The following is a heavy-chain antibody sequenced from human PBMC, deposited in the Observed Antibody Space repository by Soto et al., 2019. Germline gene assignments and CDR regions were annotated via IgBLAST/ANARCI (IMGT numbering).Heavy chain of an antibody. CDR3: ARSGLDV. J-gene: IGHJ6*02. CDR1: GFSFSTYV. CDR2: ISHDGSTK. V-gene: IGHV3-30-3*01. Sequence: QVLLVESGGGVVQPGRSLRLSCAASGFSFSTYVMHWVRQAPGKGLEWVALISHDGSTKYYADSVKGRFTISRDNYKNTVYVQMNSLRPDDTAVYYCARSGLDVWGQGPTVTVSS.